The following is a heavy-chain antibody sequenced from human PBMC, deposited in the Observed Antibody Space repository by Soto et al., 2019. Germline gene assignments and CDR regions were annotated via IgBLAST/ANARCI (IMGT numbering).Heavy chain of an antibody. V-gene: IGHV3-23*01. CDR3: AKRYLIRVAATYFDS. J-gene: IGHJ4*02. Sequence: EVQLLESGGGLVQPGGSLRLSCAASGFTFSSYAMSWVRQAPGKGLEWVSAISGSGGSTYYADSVKGRFTISRDNSKNSLYLQMNSLRAEDTAVYYCAKRYLIRVAATYFDSWGQGTLVTVSS. CDR2: ISGSGGST. D-gene: IGHD2-15*01. CDR1: GFTFSSYA.